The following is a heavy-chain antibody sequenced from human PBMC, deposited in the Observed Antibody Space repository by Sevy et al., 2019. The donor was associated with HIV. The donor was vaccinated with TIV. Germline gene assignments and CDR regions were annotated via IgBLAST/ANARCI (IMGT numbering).Heavy chain of an antibody. J-gene: IGHJ3*02. Sequence: SETLSLTCAVYGGSFSGYYWSWIRQPPGKGLEWIGEINHSGSTNYNPSLKSRVTISVDTSKNQFSLKLSSVTAADTAVYYCARHCGSTSCSHAFDIWGQGTMVTVSS. V-gene: IGHV4-34*01. CDR1: GGSFSGYY. CDR2: INHSGST. CDR3: ARHCGSTSCSHAFDI. D-gene: IGHD2-2*01.